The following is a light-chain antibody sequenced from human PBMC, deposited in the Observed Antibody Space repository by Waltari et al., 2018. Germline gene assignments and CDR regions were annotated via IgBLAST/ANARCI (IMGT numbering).Light chain of an antibody. J-gene: IGKJ1*01. V-gene: IGKV1-5*03. Sequence: DIQMTQSPSTLSASVGDRVTITCRASQSISSWLAWYQQKPGKVPKLLIYKSSTLASGVPTRFSGSGSGNEFTLTISSLQPEDFAGYYCQHYNSYGQWTFGQGTKVEIK. CDR3: QHYNSYGQWT. CDR2: KSS. CDR1: QSISSW.